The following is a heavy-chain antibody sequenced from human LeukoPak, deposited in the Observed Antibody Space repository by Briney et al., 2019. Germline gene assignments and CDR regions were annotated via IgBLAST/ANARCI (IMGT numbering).Heavy chain of an antibody. D-gene: IGHD3-22*01. CDR1: GISFSSYW. J-gene: IGHJ4*02. CDR3: ASSHDSSGND. V-gene: IGHV3-7*01. CDR2: IKYDGTHK. Sequence: GGSLRLSCFAPGISFSSYWMAWFRQAPGKGLEWVANIKYDGTHKFYADSVKGRFTISRDNAKNSLFLEMNSLTADDTAVYFCASSHDSSGNDWGQGTLVTVSS.